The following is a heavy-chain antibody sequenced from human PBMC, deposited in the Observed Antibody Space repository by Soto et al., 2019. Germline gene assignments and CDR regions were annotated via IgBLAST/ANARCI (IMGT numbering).Heavy chain of an antibody. V-gene: IGHV4-59*01. CDR2: IYYSGST. CDR1: GGSISSYY. J-gene: IGHJ5*02. CDR3: ARERYCRYSSGCGNWFDP. D-gene: IGHD6-19*01. Sequence: QVQLQESGPGLVKPSETLSLTCTVSGGSISSYYWSWIRQPPGKGLEWIGYIYYSGSTNYNPSLKSRVTISVDTSKNQFSLKLSSVTAADTAVYYCARERYCRYSSGCGNWFDPWGQGTLVTVSS.